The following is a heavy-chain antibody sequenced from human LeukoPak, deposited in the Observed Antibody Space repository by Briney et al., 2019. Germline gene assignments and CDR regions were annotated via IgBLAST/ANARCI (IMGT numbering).Heavy chain of an antibody. CDR2: ISYDGSNK. V-gene: IGHV3-30*18. J-gene: IGHJ4*02. CDR3: AKERRIQLWYFDY. Sequence: SGRSLRLSCAASGFTFSSYGMHWVRQAPGKGLEWVAVISYDGSNKYYADSVKGRFTISGDNSKNTLYLQMNSLRAEDTAVYYCAKERRIQLWYFDYWGQGNLVTVSS. D-gene: IGHD5-18*01. CDR1: GFTFSSYG.